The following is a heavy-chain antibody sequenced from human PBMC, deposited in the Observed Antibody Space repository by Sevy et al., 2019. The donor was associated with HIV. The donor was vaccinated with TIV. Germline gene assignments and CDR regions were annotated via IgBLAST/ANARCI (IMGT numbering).Heavy chain of an antibody. CDR1: GGSISGYY. J-gene: IGHJ4*02. D-gene: IGHD2-2*01. Sequence: SETLSLTCTVSGGSISGYYWSWIRQPPGKGLEWIGYIYYSGSTDYNPSLKSRVTISVDTSKNQVSLKLSSVTAADTAVYYCARVPCSSTSCYGYYFDYWGQGTLVTVSS. CDR3: ARVPCSSTSCYGYYFDY. CDR2: IYYSGST. V-gene: IGHV4-59*01.